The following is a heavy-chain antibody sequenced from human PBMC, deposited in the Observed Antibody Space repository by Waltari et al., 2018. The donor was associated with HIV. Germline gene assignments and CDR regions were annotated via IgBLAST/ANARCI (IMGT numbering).Heavy chain of an antibody. D-gene: IGHD3-3*01. V-gene: IGHV1-2*02. J-gene: IGHJ6*02. CDR1: GYRFIGFY. CDR3: ARDPATVSSGMDV. CDR2: INPNTGAT. Sequence: QVQLVQSETQVKKPGASLKVSCKASGYRFIGFYIHWVRQAPGQGLEWVGYINPNTGATDYAQKFQGRVTVTGDPSISTAYMDITTLRSDDTAIYYGARDPATVSSGMDVWGQGTTVIVSS.